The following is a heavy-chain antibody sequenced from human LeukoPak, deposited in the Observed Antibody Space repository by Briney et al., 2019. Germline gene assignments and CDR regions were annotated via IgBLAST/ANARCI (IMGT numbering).Heavy chain of an antibody. J-gene: IGHJ5*02. D-gene: IGHD3-10*01. CDR3: ARRGFAKYWFDP. CDR2: INHSGST. Sequence: SETLSLTCAVYGGSFSGYYWSWIRQLPGKGLEWIGEINHSGSTNYNPSLKSRVTISVDTSKNQFSLKLSSVTAADTAVYYCARRGFAKYWFDPWGQGTLVTVSS. V-gene: IGHV4-34*01. CDR1: GGSFSGYY.